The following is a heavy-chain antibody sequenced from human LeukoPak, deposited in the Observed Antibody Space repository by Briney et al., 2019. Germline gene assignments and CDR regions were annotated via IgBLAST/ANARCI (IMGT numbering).Heavy chain of an antibody. CDR3: AAHYYGSGSYLDAFDI. CDR1: GFTFSSYW. CDR2: IKQDGSEK. V-gene: IGHV3-7*01. Sequence: GGSLRLSCAASGFTFSSYWMSWVRQAPGKGLEWVANIKQDGSEKYYVDSVKGRFTISRDNAKNSLYLQMNSLRAEDTAVYYCAAHYYGSGSYLDAFDIWGQGTMVTVSS. J-gene: IGHJ3*02. D-gene: IGHD3-10*01.